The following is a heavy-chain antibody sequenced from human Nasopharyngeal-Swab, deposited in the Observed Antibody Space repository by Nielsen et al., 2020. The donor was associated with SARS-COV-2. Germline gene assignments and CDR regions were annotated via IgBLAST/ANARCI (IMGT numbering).Heavy chain of an antibody. CDR2: INPNSGGT. V-gene: IGHV1-2*04. CDR3: ARAAKGYCSSTSCYSIPEYYYYYMDV. D-gene: IGHD2-2*01. Sequence: WVRQAPGQGLEWMGWINPNSGGTNCAQKFQGWVTMTRDTSISTAYMELSRLRSDDTAVYYCARAAKGYCSSTSCYSIPEYYYYYMDVWGKGTTVTVSS. J-gene: IGHJ6*03.